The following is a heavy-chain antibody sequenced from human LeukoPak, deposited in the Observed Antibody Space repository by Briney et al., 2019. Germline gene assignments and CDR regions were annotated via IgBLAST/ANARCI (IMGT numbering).Heavy chain of an antibody. Sequence: PSETLSLTCTVSGGSISSSSYYWGWIRQPPGKGLEWIGSIYYSGSTYYNPSLKSRVTISVDTSKNQFSLKLSSVTAADTAVYYCARQAGETVDYWGQGALVTVSS. CDR2: IYYSGST. D-gene: IGHD3-16*01. J-gene: IGHJ4*02. CDR1: GGSISSSSYY. CDR3: ARQAGETVDY. V-gene: IGHV4-39*01.